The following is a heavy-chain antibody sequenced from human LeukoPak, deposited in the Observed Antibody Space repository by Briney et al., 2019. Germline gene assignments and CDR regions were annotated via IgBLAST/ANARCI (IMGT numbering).Heavy chain of an antibody. J-gene: IGHJ5*02. V-gene: IGHV4-34*01. CDR1: GGSFSGYY. D-gene: IGHD1-26*01. Sequence: SETLSLTCAVYGGSFSGYYWSWIRQPPGKGLEWIGEINHSGSTNYNPSLKSRVTISVDTSKNQFSLKLTSVTAADTAMYYCSRNVSGIVGAARGNWFDPWGQGTLVTVSS. CDR2: INHSGST. CDR3: SRNVSGIVGAARGNWFDP.